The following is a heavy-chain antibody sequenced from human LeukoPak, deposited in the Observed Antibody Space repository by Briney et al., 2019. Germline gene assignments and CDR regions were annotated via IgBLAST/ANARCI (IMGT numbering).Heavy chain of an antibody. CDR1: GGSISSHY. Sequence: SETLSLTCTVSGGSISSHYWRWIRQPPGKGLEWIGCVYYSGSTIYNPSLKSRITISVDTSKNQFSLKLSSVTAADTAVYYCARAVGQYSDYWGQGTLVTVSS. CDR3: ARAVGQYSDY. CDR2: VYYSGST. J-gene: IGHJ4*02. D-gene: IGHD3-16*01. V-gene: IGHV4-59*11.